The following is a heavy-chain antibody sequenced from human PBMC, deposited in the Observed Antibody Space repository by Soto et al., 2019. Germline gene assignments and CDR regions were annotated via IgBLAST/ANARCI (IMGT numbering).Heavy chain of an antibody. CDR1: GGSISSYY. Sequence: QVQLQESGPGLVKPSETLSLTCTVSGGSISSYYWSWIRQPPGKGLEWIGYIYYSGSTNYNPSLKSRVTISVDTSKNQFSLKLSSVTAADTAVYYCARVFDYWGQGTLVTVSS. V-gene: IGHV4-59*01. J-gene: IGHJ4*02. CDR3: ARVFDY. CDR2: IYYSGST.